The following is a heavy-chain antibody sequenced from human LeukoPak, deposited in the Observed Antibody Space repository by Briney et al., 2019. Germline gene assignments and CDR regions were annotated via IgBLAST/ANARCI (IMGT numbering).Heavy chain of an antibody. CDR3: AREQDREASATIVGDY. D-gene: IGHD2-15*01. Sequence: SGGSLRLSCAASGFTFSASDMNWVRQTPGKGLEWVSSISSSSSYIYYADSVKGRFTVSRDNARNSLFLQMNSLRAEDTALYYCAREQDREASATIVGDYWGQGTLVTVSS. J-gene: IGHJ4*02. CDR2: ISSSSSYI. CDR1: GFTFSASD. V-gene: IGHV3-21*01.